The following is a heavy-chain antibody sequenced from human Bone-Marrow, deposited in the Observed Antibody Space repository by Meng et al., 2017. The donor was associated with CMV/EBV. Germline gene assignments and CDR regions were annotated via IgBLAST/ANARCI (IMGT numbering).Heavy chain of an antibody. CDR2: ISSSSSYI. D-gene: IGHD1-1*01. CDR1: GFTFSSYS. Sequence: GGSLRLSCAASGFTFSSYSMNWVRQAPGKGLEWVSSISSSSSYIYYADSVKGRFTISRDNAKNSLYLQMNSLRAEDTAVYYCATAHGIVDAFDIWGQGTMVTV. V-gene: IGHV3-21*01. J-gene: IGHJ3*02. CDR3: ATAHGIVDAFDI.